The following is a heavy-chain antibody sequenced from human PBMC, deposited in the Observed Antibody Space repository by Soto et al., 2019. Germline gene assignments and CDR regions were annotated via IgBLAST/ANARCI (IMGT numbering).Heavy chain of an antibody. D-gene: IGHD4-17*01. CDR2: ISAYNGNT. CDR1: GYTFISYA. V-gene: IGHV1-18*01. Sequence: ASVKVSCKASGYTFISYAMHWVRQAPGQGLEWMGWISAYNGNTNYAQKLQGRVTMTTDTSTSTAYMELRSLRSDDTAVYYCARENYGDYYFDYWGQGTLVTVSS. J-gene: IGHJ4*02. CDR3: ARENYGDYYFDY.